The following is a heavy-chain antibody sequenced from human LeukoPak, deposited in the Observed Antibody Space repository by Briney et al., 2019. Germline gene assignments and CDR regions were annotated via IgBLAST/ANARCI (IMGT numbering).Heavy chain of an antibody. CDR1: GFTFRTYW. CDR2: INTDGSST. V-gene: IGHV3-74*01. J-gene: IGHJ4*02. Sequence: GRSLRLSCAASGFTFRTYWMHWVRQAPGKGLVWVSRINTDGSSTSYADSVKGRFTISRDNAKNTLYLQMNSLRAEDTAVYFCAKRGVVIRVILVGFHKEAYYFDSWGQGALVTVSS. CDR3: AKRGVVIRVILVGFHKEAYYFDS. D-gene: IGHD3-22*01.